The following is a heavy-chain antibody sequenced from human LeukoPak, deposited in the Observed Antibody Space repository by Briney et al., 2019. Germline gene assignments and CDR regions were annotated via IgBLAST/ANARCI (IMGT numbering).Heavy chain of an antibody. D-gene: IGHD6-19*01. CDR3: ARGTLHSSGWYSTFDY. CDR2: ISWNSGSI. V-gene: IGHV3-9*01. CDR1: GFTFDDYA. Sequence: GRSLRLSCAASGFTFDDYAMHWVRQAPGKGLEWVSGISWNSGSIGYADSVKGRFTISRDNAKNSLYLQMNSLRAEDTAVYYCARGTLHSSGWYSTFDYWGQGTLVTVSS. J-gene: IGHJ4*02.